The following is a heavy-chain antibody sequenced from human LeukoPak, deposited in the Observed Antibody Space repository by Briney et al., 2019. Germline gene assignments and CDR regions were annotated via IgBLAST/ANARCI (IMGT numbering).Heavy chain of an antibody. CDR3: ARDREWSDAFDI. D-gene: IGHD3-3*01. CDR1: GGSISSYY. Sequence: SETLSLTCTVSGGSISSYYWSWIRQPPGKGLEWIGYIYYSGSTNYNPSLKSRVTISVDTSKNQFSLKLSSVTAADTAVYYCARDREWSDAFDIWGQGTMVTVSS. J-gene: IGHJ3*02. CDR2: IYYSGST. V-gene: IGHV4-59*01.